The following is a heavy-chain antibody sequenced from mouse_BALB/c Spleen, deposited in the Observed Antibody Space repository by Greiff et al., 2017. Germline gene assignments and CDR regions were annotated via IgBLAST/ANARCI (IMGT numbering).Heavy chain of an antibody. J-gene: IGHJ3*01. Sequence: QVQLQQSGAELVRPGALVKLSCKASGFNIKDYYMYWVKQRPGQGLEWIGEINPSNGGTNFNEKFKSKATLTVDKSSSTAYMQLSSLTSEDSAVYYCTRSGMITRFAYWGQGTLVTVSA. V-gene: IGHV1S81*02. D-gene: IGHD2-4*01. CDR2: INPSNGGT. CDR1: GFNIKDYY. CDR3: TRSGMITRFAY.